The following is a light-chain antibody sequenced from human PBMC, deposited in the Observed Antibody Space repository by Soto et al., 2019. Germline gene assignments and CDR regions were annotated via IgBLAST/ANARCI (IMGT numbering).Light chain of an antibody. Sequence: DVVLTQSPLSLPVTLGQPASISCRSSQSLVHSDGNTYLSWFQQRPGQSPRRLIYKVSNWDSGVPDRFCGSGSGTDFTLKISRVEAEDVGFYYCMQATYWPWTFGQGTKVEIK. CDR3: MQATYWPWT. J-gene: IGKJ1*01. CDR2: KVS. V-gene: IGKV2-30*02. CDR1: QSLVHSDGNTY.